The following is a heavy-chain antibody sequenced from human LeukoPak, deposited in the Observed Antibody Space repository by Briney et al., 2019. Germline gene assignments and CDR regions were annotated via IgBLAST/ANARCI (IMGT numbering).Heavy chain of an antibody. V-gene: IGHV1-3*04. J-gene: IGHJ5*02. Sequence: ASVKVSCTASGYTFTSYAIQWVRQAPGQRLEWMGWINTVNGNTKYSQKFQDRVTITRDTSASTAYMVLGSLRSEDTAVYYCARSLGGGNLVAWFDPWGPGTLVTVSS. D-gene: IGHD4-23*01. CDR2: INTVNGNT. CDR3: ARSLGGGNLVAWFDP. CDR1: GYTFTSYA.